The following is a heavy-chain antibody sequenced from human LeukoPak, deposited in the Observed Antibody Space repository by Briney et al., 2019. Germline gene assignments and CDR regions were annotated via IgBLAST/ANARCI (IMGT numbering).Heavy chain of an antibody. V-gene: IGHV1-46*01. CDR1: GYTFTSYY. D-gene: IGHD4-17*01. J-gene: IGHJ4*02. Sequence: ASVKVSCKASGYTFTSYYMHWVRQAPGQGLEWMGIINPSGGSTSYAQKFQGRVTMTRDTSTSTVYMELSSLRSEDTAVYYCARSGGTTVTTSGEDYWGQGTVVTVSS. CDR2: INPSGGST. CDR3: ARSGGTTVTTSGEDY.